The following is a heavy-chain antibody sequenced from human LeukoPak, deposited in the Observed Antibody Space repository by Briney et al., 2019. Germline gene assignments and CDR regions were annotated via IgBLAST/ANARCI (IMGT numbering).Heavy chain of an antibody. CDR3: AKDIAAADDAFDI. Sequence: GGSLRLACAASGFTFSSYGMHWVRQPPGKGLEWVAVISYDGSNKYYADSVKGRFTISRDNSKNTLYLQMNSLRAEDTAVYYCAKDIAAADDAFDIWGQGTMVTVSS. J-gene: IGHJ3*02. CDR1: GFTFSSYG. D-gene: IGHD6-13*01. V-gene: IGHV3-30*18. CDR2: ISYDGSNK.